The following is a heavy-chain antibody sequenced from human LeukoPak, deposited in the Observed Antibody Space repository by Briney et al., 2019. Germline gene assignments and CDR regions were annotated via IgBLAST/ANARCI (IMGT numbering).Heavy chain of an antibody. CDR3: ARDSPVATV. Sequence: QPGGSLRLSCAASGFTFSSYGMSWLRQAPGKGLEWVSALDGSGGSTYYADSVKGRFTIYRDNSKNTLYLQMNSLRVEDTGVYYCARDSPVATVWGQGTLVTVSS. CDR2: LDGSGGST. D-gene: IGHD5-12*01. V-gene: IGHV3-23*01. CDR1: GFTFSSYG. J-gene: IGHJ4*02.